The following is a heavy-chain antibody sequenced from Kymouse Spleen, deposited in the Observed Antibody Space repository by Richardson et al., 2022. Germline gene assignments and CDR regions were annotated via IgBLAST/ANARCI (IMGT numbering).Heavy chain of an antibody. CDR1: GGSFSGYY. Sequence: QVQLQQWGAGLLKPSETLSLTCAVYGGSFSGYYWSWIRQPPGKGLEWIGEINHSGSTNYNPSLKSRVTISVDTSKNQFSLKLSSVTAADTAVYYCARGEGITGTTGDWFDPWGQGTLVTVSS. J-gene: IGHJ5*02. D-gene: IGHD1-7*01. V-gene: IGHV4-34*01. CDR3: ARGEGITGTTGDWFDP. CDR2: INHSGST.